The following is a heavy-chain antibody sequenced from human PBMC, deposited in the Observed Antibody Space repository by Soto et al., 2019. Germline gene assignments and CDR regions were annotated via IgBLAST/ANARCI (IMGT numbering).Heavy chain of an antibody. J-gene: IGHJ4*02. D-gene: IGHD4-4*01. CDR1: GDTMTSYS. CDR3: ARDGVAVTTGISGY. Sequence: ASVKVSWERAGDTMTSYSNIGGGQARGKGLEWMGWISGNNDKTKYAQKFQGRVTMTTDTSTSTAYMELRSLTSDDTAVYYCARDGVAVTTGISGYWGQGTLVTVSS. V-gene: IGHV1-18*01. CDR2: ISGNNDKT.